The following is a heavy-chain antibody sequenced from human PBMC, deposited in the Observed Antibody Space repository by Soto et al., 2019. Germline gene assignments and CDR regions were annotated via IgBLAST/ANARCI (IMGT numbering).Heavy chain of an antibody. D-gene: IGHD1-1*01. CDR1: GGSITSDDYY. CDR3: ARDRSNSPDYFDY. J-gene: IGHJ4*02. Sequence: SETLSLTCTVSGGSITSDDYYWSWIRQPPGKGLEWIGYIYYRGSTSHNPSLQSRLTRSIDTSKNQFSLELTSVTAADTAVYYCARDRSNSPDYFDYWGQGILVTVSS. CDR2: IYYRGST. V-gene: IGHV4-30-4*01.